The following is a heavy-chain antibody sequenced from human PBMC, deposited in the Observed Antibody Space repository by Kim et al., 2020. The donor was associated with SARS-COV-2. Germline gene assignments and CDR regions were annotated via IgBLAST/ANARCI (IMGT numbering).Heavy chain of an antibody. CDR3: ARSAPLDY. J-gene: IGHJ4*02. CDR1: GFTFSRYW. V-gene: IGHV3-7*01. CDR2: IKRDGTEK. Sequence: GGSLRLSCAASGFTFSRYWMTWVRQAPEKGLEWVANIKRDGTEKYLLDSVKCRFTVSRDNTKNSLYLEMNNLSPDDTAVYYCARSAPLDYWGQGTLVTVSS.